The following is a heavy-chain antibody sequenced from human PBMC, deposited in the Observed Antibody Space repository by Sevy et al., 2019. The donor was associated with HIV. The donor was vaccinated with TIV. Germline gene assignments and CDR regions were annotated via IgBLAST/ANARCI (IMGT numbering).Heavy chain of an antibody. J-gene: IGHJ4*01. CDR3: AKEGPGYNDDSSGYYPS. CDR1: RFTFSSYA. CDR2: ISGSGGST. Sequence: GGSLRLSCAASRFTFSSYAMSWVRQAPGKGLEWVSAISGSGGSTYYSDSVKGQFTISRDNSKNTVYLQMNSLRAEDTAVYYCAKEGPGYNDDSSGYYPSWGQGTLVTVSS. V-gene: IGHV3-23*01. D-gene: IGHD3-22*01.